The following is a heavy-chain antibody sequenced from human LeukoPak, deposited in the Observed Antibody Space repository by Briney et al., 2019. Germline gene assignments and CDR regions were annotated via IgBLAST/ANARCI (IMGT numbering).Heavy chain of an antibody. D-gene: IGHD4-23*01. CDR3: ARTVEGYYFDY. Sequence: PSETLSLTCTVSGGSINSGAYSWSWIRQHPGKGLEWIGYIYYSGSNYYNPSLKSRVTISVDTSKNQFSLKLSSVTAADTAVYYCARTVEGYYFDYWGQGTLVTVSS. J-gene: IGHJ4*02. V-gene: IGHV4-30-4*08. CDR1: GGSINSGAYS. CDR2: IYYSGSN.